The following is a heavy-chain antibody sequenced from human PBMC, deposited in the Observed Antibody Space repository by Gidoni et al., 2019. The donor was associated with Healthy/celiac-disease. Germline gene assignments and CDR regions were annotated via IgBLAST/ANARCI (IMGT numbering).Heavy chain of an antibody. CDR2: ISGSGGST. Sequence: EVQLLESGGGLVQPGGSLRLSCSASGFTFSSYAMRWVRQAPGKGLEWVSAISGSGGSTYYADYVKGRFTISRDNSKNTLYLQMNSLRAEDTAVYYCAKDGEYYEFWSGYSYYFDYWGQGTLVTVSS. D-gene: IGHD3-3*01. CDR3: AKDGEYYEFWSGYSYYFDY. J-gene: IGHJ4*02. V-gene: IGHV3-23*01. CDR1: GFTFSSYA.